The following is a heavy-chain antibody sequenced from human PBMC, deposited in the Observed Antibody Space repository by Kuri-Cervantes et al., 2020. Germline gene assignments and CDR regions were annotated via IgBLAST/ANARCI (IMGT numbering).Heavy chain of an antibody. CDR1: GYTFTSYD. J-gene: IGHJ3*02. V-gene: IGHV1-8*01. CDR3: ARERRDYDILTGYLVGRSFDI. Sequence: ASVKVSCKASGYTFTSYDIHWVRQATGQGLEWMGWMNPISRNPGYAQKFQGRVTMTRNTSISTAYIELSSLRSEDTAVYYCARERRDYDILTGYLVGRSFDIWGQGTMVTVSS. CDR2: MNPISRNP. D-gene: IGHD3-9*01.